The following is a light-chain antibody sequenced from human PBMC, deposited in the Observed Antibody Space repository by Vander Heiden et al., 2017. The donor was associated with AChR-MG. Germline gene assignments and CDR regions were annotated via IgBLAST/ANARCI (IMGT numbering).Light chain of an antibody. J-gene: IGKJ5*01. CDR3: QPRSKWPRGIT. CDR2: DAS. CDR1: QSVSGY. Sequence: EIVLTQSPATLSLSPGERATLSCRASQSVSGYLAWYQQKPGQAPRLLIYDASIRPTGIPARFSGSGSGTDFTLTISSLEPEDFAVYYCQPRSKWPRGITFGQGTRLEIK. V-gene: IGKV3-11*01.